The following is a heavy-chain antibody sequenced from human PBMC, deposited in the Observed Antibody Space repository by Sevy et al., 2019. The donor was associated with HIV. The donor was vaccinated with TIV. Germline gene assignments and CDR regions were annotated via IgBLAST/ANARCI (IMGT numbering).Heavy chain of an antibody. CDR2: IKSETDGGAA. CDR3: TTDLGFYSSK. CDR1: GITFSRAW. D-gene: IGHD4-4*01. V-gene: IGHV3-15*01. J-gene: IGHJ4*02. Sequence: GGSLRLSCAASGITFSRAWMSWVRLVPGKGLEWLGRIKSETDGGAADYAAAVKGRFTISRDDSKETLYLQLNSLKTEDTAVYYCTTDLGFYSSKWGQGTLVTVSS.